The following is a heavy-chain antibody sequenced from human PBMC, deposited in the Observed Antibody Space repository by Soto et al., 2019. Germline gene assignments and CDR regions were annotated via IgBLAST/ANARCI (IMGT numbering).Heavy chain of an antibody. CDR2: INAGNGNT. V-gene: IGHV1-3*01. D-gene: IGHD1-26*01. CDR3: ARDLGVGAASDY. CDR1: GYTFTSYA. Sequence: QVQLVQSGAEVKKPGASVKVSCKASGYTFTSYAMHWVRQAPGQRLEWMGWINAGNGNTKYSQKFQGRVTITRDTSASTAYMELRSLRSEDTAVDYCARDLGVGAASDYWGQGTLVTVSS. J-gene: IGHJ4*02.